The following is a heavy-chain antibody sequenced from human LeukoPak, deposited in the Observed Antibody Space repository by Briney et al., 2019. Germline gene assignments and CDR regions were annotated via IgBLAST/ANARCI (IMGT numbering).Heavy chain of an antibody. CDR3: ARDPLVYM. D-gene: IGHD2-2*02. CDR2: ISGSGGST. J-gene: IGHJ4*02. Sequence: GGSLRLSCAGSGFTFSSYAMSWVRQAPGKGLEWVSAISGSGGSTYYADSVKGRFTISRDNAKNTVYLQMNSLRVEDTAVYYCARDPLVYMWGQGSLVTVSS. CDR1: GFTFSSYA. V-gene: IGHV3-23*01.